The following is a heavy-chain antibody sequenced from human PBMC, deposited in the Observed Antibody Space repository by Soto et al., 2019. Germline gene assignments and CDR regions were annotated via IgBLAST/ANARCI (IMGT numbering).Heavy chain of an antibody. CDR2: IYFSGGT. Sequence: SDTLSLTCSVTGASITSKIFYGGWIRQAPGKGLEWIGSIYFSGGTFYNPSLKSRVTMSGDTSKNEVYLQLTSATAADTALYYCVRLAIRYYFDMWGQGTQVTVSS. V-gene: IGHV4-39*01. D-gene: IGHD3-3*01. J-gene: IGHJ4*02. CDR1: GASITSKIFY. CDR3: VRLAIRYYFDM.